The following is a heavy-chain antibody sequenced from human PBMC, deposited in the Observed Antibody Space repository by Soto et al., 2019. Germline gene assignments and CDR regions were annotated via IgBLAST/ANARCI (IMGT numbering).Heavy chain of an antibody. CDR1: GSRFSNYV. J-gene: IGHJ4*02. CDR2: IIPIFNST. CDR3: AREGRGKKAGYNGLVSLGY. D-gene: IGHD2-2*02. V-gene: IGHV1-69*06. Sequence: SVKVSCKVSGSRFSNYVISWVRQAPGYGLEWLGRIIPIFNSTKYAQSFQGRVTITADKSTSTASLELSSLRSDDTAVYYCAREGRGKKAGYNGLVSLGYWGQGTLVTV.